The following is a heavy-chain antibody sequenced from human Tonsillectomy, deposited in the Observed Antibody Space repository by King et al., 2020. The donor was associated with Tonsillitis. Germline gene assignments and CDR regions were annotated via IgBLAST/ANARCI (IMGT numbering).Heavy chain of an antibody. D-gene: IGHD1-26*01. J-gene: IGHJ2*01. CDR3: AGVLVGAAFRPRYFDL. V-gene: IGHV3-7*03. CDR1: GFTFSTYW. Sequence: VQLVESGGGLVQPGGSLRLSCAASGFTFSTYWMSWVRQAPGKGLEWVANIKQDVSERYYVDSVEGRFTISRDNAKNSLILQMSSLRAEATAGYYCAGVLVGAAFRPRYFDLWGRGTLVTVSS. CDR2: IKQDVSER.